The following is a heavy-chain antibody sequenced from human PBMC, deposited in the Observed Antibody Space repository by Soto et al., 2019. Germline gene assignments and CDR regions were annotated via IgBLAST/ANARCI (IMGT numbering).Heavy chain of an antibody. D-gene: IGHD3-9*01. Sequence: EVQLLESGGGLVQPGGSLRLSCAASGFTFSSYAMSWVRQAPGKGLEWVSAISSSGGSTYYADSVKGRFTISRDNSKNPLYLQMHSLTAEDTAVYYCASRGWIMIFPFQHWGQGTLVTVSS. CDR1: GFTFSSYA. V-gene: IGHV3-23*01. CDR2: ISSSGGST. J-gene: IGHJ1*01. CDR3: ASRGWIMIFPFQH.